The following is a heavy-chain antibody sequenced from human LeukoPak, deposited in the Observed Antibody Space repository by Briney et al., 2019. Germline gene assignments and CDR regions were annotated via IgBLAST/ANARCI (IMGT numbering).Heavy chain of an antibody. V-gene: IGHV3-30*14. J-gene: IGHJ6*02. CDR1: GFTLSSYA. D-gene: IGHD4-23*01. CDR2: ISYDGSNK. Sequence: TGGSLRLSCAASGFTLSSYAMHWVRQAPGKGLEWVAVISYDGSNKYYADSVKGRFTISRHNSKNTLYLQMNSLRAEDTAVYYCARDSGDDYGGDYYYYGMDVWGQGTTVTVSS. CDR3: ARDSGDDYGGDYYYYGMDV.